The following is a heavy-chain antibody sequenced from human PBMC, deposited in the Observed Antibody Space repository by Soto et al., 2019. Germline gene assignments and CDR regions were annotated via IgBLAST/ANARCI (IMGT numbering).Heavy chain of an antibody. V-gene: IGHV3-23*01. CDR1: GFTFSSYT. CDR2: ISGSGGST. CDR3: AKDLYRPPAYYYYGMDV. Sequence: GGSLRLSCAASGFTFSSYTMNWVRQAPGKGLEWVSGISGSGGSTYYAESVKGRFTISRDNSKNTLYLQMNSLRAEDTAVYYCAKDLYRPPAYYYYGMDVWGQGTPVTVSS. D-gene: IGHD3-16*02. J-gene: IGHJ6*02.